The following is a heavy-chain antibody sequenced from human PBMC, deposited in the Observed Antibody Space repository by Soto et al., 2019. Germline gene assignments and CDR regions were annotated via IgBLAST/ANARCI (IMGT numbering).Heavy chain of an antibody. CDR1: GFTFSSYA. D-gene: IGHD3-22*01. Sequence: GGSLRLSCAASGFTFSSYAMSWVRQAPGKGLEWVSAISGSGGSTYYADSVKGPFTISRDNSKNTLYLQMNSLRAEDTAVYYCAKDRSVTMIVVWQHWGQGTLVTVSS. CDR3: AKDRSVTMIVVWQH. CDR2: ISGSGGST. J-gene: IGHJ1*01. V-gene: IGHV3-23*01.